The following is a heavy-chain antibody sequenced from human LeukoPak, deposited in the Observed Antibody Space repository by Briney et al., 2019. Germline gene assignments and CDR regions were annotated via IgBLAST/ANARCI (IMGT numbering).Heavy chain of an antibody. CDR1: GFTFSGYS. J-gene: IGHJ4*02. CDR2: IIISIGYI. D-gene: IGHD3-10*01. Sequence: AGYLRGSSAAAGFTFSGYSMGCVPQALGKGVEWGSSIIISIGYIYYAESVKGRFTISRDKAKISLYMQMNRLRAEETAVYHWARDAAQGLWFGELRGAFDYWGQGTLVTVSS. V-gene: IGHV3-21*01. CDR3: ARDAAQGLWFGELRGAFDY.